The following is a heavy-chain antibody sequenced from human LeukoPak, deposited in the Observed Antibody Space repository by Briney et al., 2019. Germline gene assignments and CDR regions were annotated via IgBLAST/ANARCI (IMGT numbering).Heavy chain of an antibody. CDR3: AGAIASYGDSAY. V-gene: IGHV3-21*01. J-gene: IGHJ4*02. CDR1: GFTFSGYT. CDR2: ISSSSSSI. D-gene: IGHD5-18*01. Sequence: GGSLRLSCAASGFTFSGYTMNWVRQASGKGLEWVSSISSSSSSIYYADSVKGRFTISRDNAKNSLYLQMNSLRAEDTAVYYCAGAIASYGDSAYWGQGTLVTVSS.